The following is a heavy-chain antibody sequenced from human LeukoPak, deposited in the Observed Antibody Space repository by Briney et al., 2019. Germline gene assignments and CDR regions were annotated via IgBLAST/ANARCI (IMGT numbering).Heavy chain of an antibody. J-gene: IGHJ4*02. CDR1: GFTFSSYA. CDR2: ISYDGSNK. D-gene: IGHD1-26*01. Sequence: GRSLRLSCAASGFTFSSYAMHWVRQAPGKGLEWVAVISYDGSNKYYADSVKGRFTISRDNSKNTLYLQMNSLRAEDTAVYYCAKISGSYGYFDYWGQGTLVTVSS. V-gene: IGHV3-30*18. CDR3: AKISGSYGYFDY.